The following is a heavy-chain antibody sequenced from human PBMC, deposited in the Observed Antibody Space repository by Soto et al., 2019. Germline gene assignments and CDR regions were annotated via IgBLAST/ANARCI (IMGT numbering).Heavy chain of an antibody. CDR1: GYSFTSYW. V-gene: IGHV5-51*01. CDR2: IYPGDSDT. Sequence: GESLKISCKGSGYSFTSYWIGWVRQMPGKGLEWMGIIYPGDSDTRYSPSFQGQVTISADKSISTAYLQWSSLKASDTAIYYGARMVAAAANAFEIWGQGTMVTVSS. D-gene: IGHD6-13*01. CDR3: ARMVAAAANAFEI. J-gene: IGHJ3*02.